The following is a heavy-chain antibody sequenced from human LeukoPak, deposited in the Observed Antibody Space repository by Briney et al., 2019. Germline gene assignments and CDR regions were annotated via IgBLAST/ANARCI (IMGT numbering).Heavy chain of an antibody. V-gene: IGHV4-30-4*01. J-gene: IGHJ6*02. CDR2: IYYSGST. D-gene: IGHD6-19*01. CDR1: GGSISSGDYY. Sequence: SQTLSLTCTVSGGSISSGDYYWSWIRQPPGKGLEWIGYIYYSGSTYYNPSLKNRVTISVDTSKNQFSLKLSSVTAADTAVYYCARHLTGIAVAGYYYYGMDVWGQGTTVTVSS. CDR3: ARHLTGIAVAGYYYYGMDV.